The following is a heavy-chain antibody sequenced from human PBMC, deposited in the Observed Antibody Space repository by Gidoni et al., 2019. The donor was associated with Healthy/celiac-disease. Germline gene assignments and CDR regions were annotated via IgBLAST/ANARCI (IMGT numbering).Heavy chain of an antibody. CDR1: GYTFTSYY. D-gene: IGHD5-12*01. CDR3: ARDVWDGYNYEDYLDY. V-gene: IGHV1-46*03. J-gene: IGHJ4*02. CDR2: INPSGGST. Sequence: QVQLVQSGAEVKTPGASVKVSCKASGYTFTSYYMHWVRQAPGQGLEWMGIINPSGGSTSYAQKFQGRVTMTRDTSTSTVYMELSSLRSEDTAVYYCARDVWDGYNYEDYLDYWGQGTLVTVSS.